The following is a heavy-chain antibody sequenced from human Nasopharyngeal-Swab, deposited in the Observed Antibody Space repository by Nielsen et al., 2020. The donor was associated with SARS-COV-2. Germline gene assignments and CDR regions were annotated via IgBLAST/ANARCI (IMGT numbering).Heavy chain of an antibody. D-gene: IGHD3-3*01. CDR2: IYYSGST. V-gene: IGHV4-39*07. J-gene: IGHJ6*02. CDR3: AREVTHYDFWSESGGMDV. CDR1: GGSISSSSYY. Sequence: SETLSLTCTVSGGSISSSSYYWGWIRQPPGKGLEWIGSIYYSGSTYYNPSLKSRVTMSVDTSKNQFSLKLSSVTAADTAVYYCAREVTHYDFWSESGGMDVWGQGTTVTVSS.